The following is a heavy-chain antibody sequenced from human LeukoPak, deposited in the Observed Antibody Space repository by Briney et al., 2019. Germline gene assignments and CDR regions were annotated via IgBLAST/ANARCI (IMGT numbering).Heavy chain of an antibody. CDR2: ITSSGSTI. V-gene: IGHV3-48*03. D-gene: IGHD6-19*01. CDR3: ARDNSWYSSGWYFDY. J-gene: IGHJ4*02. Sequence: GGSLRLSCAASGFTFSSYEMNWVRQAPGKGLEWVSYITSSGSTIYYADSVKGRFTISRDNAKNSLYLQMNSLRAEDTAVYYCARDNSWYSSGWYFDYWGQGTLVTVSS. CDR1: GFTFSSYE.